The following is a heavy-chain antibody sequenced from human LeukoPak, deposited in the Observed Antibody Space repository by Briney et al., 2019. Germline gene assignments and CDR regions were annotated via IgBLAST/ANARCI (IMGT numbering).Heavy chain of an antibody. CDR1: GYTFTGYY. J-gene: IGHJ4*02. V-gene: IGHV1-2*02. Sequence: ASVKVSCKASGYTFTGYYLHWVRQAPGQGLEWMGWFIPDSGGTNFAQKFQGRVTMTRDTSISTAYMELSSLRSDDTAVYYCARDGGGWCNDYWGQGTLVTVSS. CDR2: FIPDSGGT. D-gene: IGHD2-21*01. CDR3: ARDGGGWCNDY.